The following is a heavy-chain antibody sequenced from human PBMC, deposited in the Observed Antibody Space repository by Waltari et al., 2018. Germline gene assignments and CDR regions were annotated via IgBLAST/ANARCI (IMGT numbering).Heavy chain of an antibody. Sequence: EVQLVESGGGLVQPGGSLRLSCAASGFTFSSYSLNWFRQAPGKGLEWVSYISSSSSTIYYADSVKGRFTISRDNAKNSLYLQMNSLRAEDTAVYYCARSPRRPHYMDVWGKGTTVTISS. V-gene: IGHV3-48*04. J-gene: IGHJ6*03. CDR1: GFTFSSYS. CDR2: ISSSSSTI. CDR3: ARSPRRPHYMDV.